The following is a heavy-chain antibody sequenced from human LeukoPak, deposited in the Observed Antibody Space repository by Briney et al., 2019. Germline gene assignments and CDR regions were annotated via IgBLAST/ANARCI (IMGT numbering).Heavy chain of an antibody. J-gene: IGHJ5*02. CDR1: GGSISSYY. Sequence: RPSETLSLTCTVSGGSISSYYWSWIRQPPGKGLEWIGYIYTSGSTNYNPSLKSRVTISVDTSKNQFSLKLSSVTAADTAVYYCARNPQYYDILTGSVNWFDPWGQGTLVTVSS. V-gene: IGHV4-4*09. D-gene: IGHD3-9*01. CDR3: ARNPQYYDILTGSVNWFDP. CDR2: IYTSGST.